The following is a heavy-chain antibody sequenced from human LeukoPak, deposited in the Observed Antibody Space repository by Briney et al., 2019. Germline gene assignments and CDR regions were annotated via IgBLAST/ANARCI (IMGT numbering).Heavy chain of an antibody. V-gene: IGHV4-39*07. CDR2: IYYSGTT. J-gene: IGHJ4*02. CDR3: ARAYDILTGYYYDY. D-gene: IGHD3-9*01. Sequence: SETLSLTCSISGGSISSSNYFWGWIRQPPGKGLEWIGSIYYSGTTYYNPSLKSRVTMSVDTSKNQFSLKLNSVTAADTAVYYCARAYDILTGYYYDYWGQGTLVTVSS. CDR1: GGSISSSNYF.